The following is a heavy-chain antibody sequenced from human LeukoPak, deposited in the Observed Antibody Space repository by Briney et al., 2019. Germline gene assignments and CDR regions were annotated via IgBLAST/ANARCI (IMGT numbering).Heavy chain of an antibody. CDR1: GGTFSSYA. CDR3: ARELGVGETGFDY. D-gene: IGHD3-16*01. J-gene: IGHJ4*02. Sequence: SVKVSCKASGGTFSSYAISWVRQAPGQGLEWMGGIIPIFGTANYAQKFQGRVTITADESTSTAYMELSSLRSEATALYYCARELGVGETGFDYWGQGTLVTVSS. V-gene: IGHV1-69*01. CDR2: IIPIFGTA.